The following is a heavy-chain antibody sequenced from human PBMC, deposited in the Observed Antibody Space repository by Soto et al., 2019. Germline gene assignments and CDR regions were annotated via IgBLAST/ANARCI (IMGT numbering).Heavy chain of an antibody. D-gene: IGHD2-2*01. J-gene: IGHJ6*02. V-gene: IGHV1-18*01. CDR1: GYTFTSYG. CDR3: ARVEVDCISTCCYPWDYYYGMDV. Sequence: QVQLVQSGAEVKKPGASVKVSCKASGYTFTSYGISWVRQAPGQGLEWMGWISAYNGNTNYAQKRQGRVTMTTDTATSTAYMELRSLRSDDTAVYYCARVEVDCISTCCYPWDYYYGMDVWGQGTTVTVSS. CDR2: ISAYNGNT.